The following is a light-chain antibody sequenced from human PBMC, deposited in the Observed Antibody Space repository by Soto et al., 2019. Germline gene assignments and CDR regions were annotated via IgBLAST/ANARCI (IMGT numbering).Light chain of an antibody. Sequence: DIQMTQSPNSLSASVGDRVTITCRASQSISTYLNWYQQKPGKAPKLLIYAASNLESGVPSRFSGSRSGTDFPLTIRSLQPEDFATYYCQQSYIIPRTFGQGTKVEI. CDR3: QQSYIIPRT. V-gene: IGKV1-39*01. CDR2: AAS. CDR1: QSISTY. J-gene: IGKJ1*01.